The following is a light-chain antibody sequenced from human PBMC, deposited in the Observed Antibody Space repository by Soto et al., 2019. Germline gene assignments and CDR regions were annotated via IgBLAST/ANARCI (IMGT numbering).Light chain of an antibody. CDR2: GAS. CDR3: QQYGSSIT. V-gene: IGKV3-20*01. J-gene: IGKJ5*01. CDR1: QSVSSSY. Sequence: EIVLTQSPGNLSLSPGGRATLSCRASQSVSSSYLAWYQQKPGQAPRLLIYGASSRATGIPDRFSGSGSGTDFTLTISRLEPEDFAVYYCQQYGSSITFGQGTRLEIK.